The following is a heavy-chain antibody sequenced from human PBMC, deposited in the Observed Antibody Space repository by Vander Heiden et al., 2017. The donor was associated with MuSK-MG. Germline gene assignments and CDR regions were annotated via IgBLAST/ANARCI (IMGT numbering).Heavy chain of an antibody. CDR3: AREVSSGWYGYGMDV. J-gene: IGHJ6*02. D-gene: IGHD6-19*01. V-gene: IGHV4-38-2*02. CDR2: IYHSGST. CDR1: GYSISRGYY. Sequence: QVQLQESGPGLVKPSETLSLTCTVSGYSISRGYYWGWIRQPPGKGLEWIGSIYHSGSTYYNPSLKSRVTISVDTSKNQFSLKLSSVTAADTAVYYCAREVSSGWYGYGMDVWGQGTTVTVSS.